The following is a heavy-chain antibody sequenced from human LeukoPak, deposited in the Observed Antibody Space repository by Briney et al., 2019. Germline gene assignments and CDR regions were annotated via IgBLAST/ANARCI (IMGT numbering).Heavy chain of an antibody. CDR2: ISNSGTTI. CDR1: GFTFSDYY. J-gene: IGHJ5*02. D-gene: IGHD3-10*01. CDR3: ARALAGFSFDP. Sequence: GGSLRLSCAASGFTFSDYYMSWIRQAPGKGLEWVSYISNSGTTIYYADCVKGRFTISRDNAKNSLYLQMNSLRAEDTAMYYCARALAGFSFDPWGQGTLVTVSS. V-gene: IGHV3-11*01.